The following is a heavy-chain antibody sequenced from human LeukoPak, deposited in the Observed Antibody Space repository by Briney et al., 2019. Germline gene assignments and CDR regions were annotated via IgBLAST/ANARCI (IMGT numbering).Heavy chain of an antibody. CDR2: INAYNGHT. CDR3: AREGYSSSGNAFDI. D-gene: IGHD6-13*01. J-gene: IGHJ3*02. Sequence: ASVKVSCKASGYNFSNYGISWVRQAPGQGLEWMGWINAYNGHTNYAQKLQGRVTMTTDTSTSTAYMELRSLGSDDTAVYYCAREGYSSSGNAFDIWGQGTMVTVSS. CDR1: GYNFSNYG. V-gene: IGHV1-18*01.